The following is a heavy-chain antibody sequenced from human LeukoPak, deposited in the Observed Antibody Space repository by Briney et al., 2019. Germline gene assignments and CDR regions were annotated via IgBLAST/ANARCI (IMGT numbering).Heavy chain of an antibody. V-gene: IGHV1-2*06. Sequence: ASVKVSCKASGYTFTGYYMHWVRQAPGQGLEWMGRINPNSGGTNYAQKFQGRVTMTRDTSISTAYMELSRLRSDDTAVYYCARGDGGGYCSSTSCYFDWFDPWGQGTLVTVSS. D-gene: IGHD2-2*01. J-gene: IGHJ5*02. CDR1: GYTFTGYY. CDR2: INPNSGGT. CDR3: ARGDGGGYCSSTSCYFDWFDP.